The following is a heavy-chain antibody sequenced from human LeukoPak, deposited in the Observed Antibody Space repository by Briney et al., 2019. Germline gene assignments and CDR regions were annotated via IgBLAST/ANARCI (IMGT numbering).Heavy chain of an antibody. CDR3: AKDRVNIVVVTAISPYYGMDV. Sequence: GGSLRLSCAASGFTFSSYGMHWVRQAPGKGLEWVAVISYDGSNKYYADSVNGRFTISRDNSKNTLYLQMNSLRAEDTAVYYCAKDRVNIVVVTAISPYYGMDVWGQGTTVTVSS. D-gene: IGHD2-21*02. CDR1: GFTFSSYG. V-gene: IGHV3-30*18. CDR2: ISYDGSNK. J-gene: IGHJ6*02.